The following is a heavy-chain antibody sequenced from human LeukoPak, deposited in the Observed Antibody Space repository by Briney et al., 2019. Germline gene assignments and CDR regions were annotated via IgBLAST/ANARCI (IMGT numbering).Heavy chain of an antibody. Sequence: PGGSLRLSCAASGFTFSSDAMSWVRQAPGKGLEWVSAISGSGGSTYYADSVKGRFTISRDNSKNTLYLQMNSLRAEDTAVYYCAKDLQGHYDYVWGSYRLFDYWGQGTLVTVSS. CDR2: ISGSGGST. V-gene: IGHV3-23*01. CDR1: GFTFSSDA. D-gene: IGHD3-16*02. J-gene: IGHJ4*02. CDR3: AKDLQGHYDYVWGSYRLFDY.